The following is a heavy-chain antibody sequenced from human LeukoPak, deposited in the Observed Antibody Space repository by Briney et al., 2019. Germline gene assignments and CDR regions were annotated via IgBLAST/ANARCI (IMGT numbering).Heavy chain of an antibody. Sequence: SETLSLTCTVSGGSVSSGSYYWSWIRQPPGKGLEWIGYIYYSGSTNYNPSLKSRVAISVDTSKNQFSLKLSSVTAADTAVYYCARVGGPYYYDSSGYIDYWGQGTLVTVSS. CDR3: ARVGGPYYYDSSGYIDY. CDR1: GGSVSSGSYY. J-gene: IGHJ4*02. V-gene: IGHV4-61*01. D-gene: IGHD3-22*01. CDR2: IYYSGST.